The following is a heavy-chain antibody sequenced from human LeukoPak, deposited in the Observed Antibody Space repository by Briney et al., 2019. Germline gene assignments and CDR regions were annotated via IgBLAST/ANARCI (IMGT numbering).Heavy chain of an antibody. CDR2: IRVDGSTE. D-gene: IGHD1-26*01. CDR1: GFTFSSYA. CDR3: ATYSGPDKWDASDM. V-gene: IGHV3-7*01. J-gene: IGHJ3*02. Sequence: GSLRLSCAASGFTFSSYAMTWVRQAPGKGLEWVATIRVDGSTEYPVDSMKGRFTISRDNAENSLHLQMNSLRAEDTAVYYCATYSGPDKWDASDMWGQGTLVTVSS.